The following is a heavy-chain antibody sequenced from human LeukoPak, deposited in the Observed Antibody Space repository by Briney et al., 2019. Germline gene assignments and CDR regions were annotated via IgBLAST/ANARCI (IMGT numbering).Heavy chain of an antibody. CDR2: MYSSGSM. J-gene: IGHJ4*02. CDR3: ARDGPAYPHYYFDY. Sequence: PSETLSLTCTVSGGSIRSYYWSWIRQPAGKGLEWIGRMYSSGSMNYNPSLKSRVTMSVDMSKNQLSLKLSSVTAADTAVYYCARDGPAYPHYYFDYWGQGTLVTVSS. V-gene: IGHV4-4*07. CDR1: GGSIRSYY. D-gene: IGHD1-14*01.